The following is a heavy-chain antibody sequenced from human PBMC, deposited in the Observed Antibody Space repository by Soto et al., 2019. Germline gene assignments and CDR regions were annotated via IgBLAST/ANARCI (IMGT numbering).Heavy chain of an antibody. CDR3: ARSCSGGSCRSAY. D-gene: IGHD2-15*01. CDR2: ISPFTGDT. J-gene: IGHJ1*01. CDR1: GYTFTNYG. Sequence: GASVKVSCKASGYTFTNYGINWVRQAPGQGLEWMGWISPFTGDTHYTQSLQGRITMTTDTSTSTAYMELRSLRSADTAVYYCARSCSGGSCRSAYWGQGTLVTVSS. V-gene: IGHV1-18*04.